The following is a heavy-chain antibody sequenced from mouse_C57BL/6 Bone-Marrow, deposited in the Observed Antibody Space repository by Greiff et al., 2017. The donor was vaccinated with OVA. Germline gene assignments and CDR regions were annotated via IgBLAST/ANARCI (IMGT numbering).Heavy chain of an antibody. CDR3: AILTGNY. J-gene: IGHJ2*01. CDR1: GYTFTSYW. D-gene: IGHD4-1*01. CDR2: IDPSDSYT. Sequence: QVQLQQPGAELVRPGTSVKLSCKASGYTFTSYWMHWVKQRPGQGLEWIGVIDPSDSYTNYNQKFKGKATLTVDTSSSTAYMQISSLSSEDSAVYYCAILTGNYWGQGTTLTVSS. V-gene: IGHV1-59*01.